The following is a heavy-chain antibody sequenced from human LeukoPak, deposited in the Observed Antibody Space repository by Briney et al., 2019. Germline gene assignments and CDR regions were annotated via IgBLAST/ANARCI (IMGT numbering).Heavy chain of an antibody. D-gene: IGHD3-10*01. V-gene: IGHV3-48*02. Sequence: GGSLRLSCATSGFTFSIYSMNWVRQAPGKGLEWISYISGGGDSIYYADSVKGRFTISRDNAKNSLCLQMNSLRDEDTAVYYCARYFGDPQGMDVWGQGTTVIVSS. CDR3: ARYFGDPQGMDV. CDR1: GFTFSIYS. J-gene: IGHJ6*02. CDR2: ISGGGDSI.